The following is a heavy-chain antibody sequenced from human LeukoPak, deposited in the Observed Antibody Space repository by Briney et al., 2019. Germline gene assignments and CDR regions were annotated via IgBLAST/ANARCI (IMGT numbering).Heavy chain of an antibody. V-gene: IGHV4-61*02. J-gene: IGHJ5*01. CDR1: GGSISSGSYY. CDR2: IYTSGST. D-gene: IGHD3-16*01. CDR3: ARGGVLPRGFDS. Sequence: SQTLSLTCTVSGGSISSGSYYWSWIRQPAGKGLEWIGRIYTSGSTNYNPSLKSRVTISVDTSKSQFYLSLTSVTAADTAVYYCARGGVLPRGFDSWGQGTLVTASS.